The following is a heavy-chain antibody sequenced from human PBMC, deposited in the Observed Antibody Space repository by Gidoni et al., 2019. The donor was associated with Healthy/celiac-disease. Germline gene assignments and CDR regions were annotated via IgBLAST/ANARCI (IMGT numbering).Heavy chain of an antibody. CDR3: AREPRYYGMDV. CDR1: GFTFSSYS. Sequence: EVQLVESGGGLVKPGGSLRLSCSASGFTFSSYSMNWVRQAAGKGLEWVSSISSSSSYIYYADSVKGRFTISRDNAKNSLYLQMNSLRAEDTAVYYCAREPRYYGMDVWGQGTTVTVSS. V-gene: IGHV3-21*01. J-gene: IGHJ6*02. CDR2: ISSSSSYI.